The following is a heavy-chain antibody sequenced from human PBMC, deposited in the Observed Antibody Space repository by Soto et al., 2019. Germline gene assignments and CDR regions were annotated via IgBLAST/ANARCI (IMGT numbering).Heavy chain of an antibody. J-gene: IGHJ4*02. CDR3: ARGPTGWYGYDY. Sequence: EVQLVESGGGLVQPGGSLRLSCVASGFTFRSSWMHWVRQAPGKGLVWVSRINSDATTKNYADYVQGRFTIARDNAENTLYLQMDSLTDEDTAVYYCARGPTGWYGYDYWGQGTRVTVSS. D-gene: IGHD6-19*01. CDR2: INSDATTK. V-gene: IGHV3-74*01. CDR1: GFTFRSSW.